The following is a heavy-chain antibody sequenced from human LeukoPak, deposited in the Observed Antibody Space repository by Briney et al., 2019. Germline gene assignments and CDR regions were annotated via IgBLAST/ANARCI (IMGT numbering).Heavy chain of an antibody. CDR2: IRYDGSNK. V-gene: IGHV3-30*02. CDR3: AKDGAGRHYFDY. CDR1: GFTFSSYD. D-gene: IGHD3-16*01. Sequence: GGPLRLSCAASGFTFSSYDMHWVRQAPGRGLEWVAFIRYDGSNKYYADSVQGRFTISRDNSRNTVYLQMNSLRVEDTAVYYCAKDGAGRHYFDYWGQGTLVTVSS. J-gene: IGHJ4*02.